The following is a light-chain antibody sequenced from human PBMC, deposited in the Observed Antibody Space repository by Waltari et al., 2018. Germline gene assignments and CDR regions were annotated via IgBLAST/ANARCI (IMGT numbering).Light chain of an antibody. J-gene: IGKJ2*01. CDR1: QSVSTY. V-gene: IGKV3-11*01. Sequence: EIVLTQSPATLSLSPGETATLSCRASQSVSTYLAWYQQKPGQAPRLLIYDASNRATGIPDRFRGSGSGTDFTLTISSLEAEDFAVYYCQQRSNWTPLTFGQGARLEIK. CDR3: QQRSNWTPLT. CDR2: DAS.